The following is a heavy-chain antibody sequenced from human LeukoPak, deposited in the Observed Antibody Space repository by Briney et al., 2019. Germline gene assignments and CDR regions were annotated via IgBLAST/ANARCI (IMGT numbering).Heavy chain of an antibody. J-gene: IGHJ4*02. Sequence: PGGSLRLSCAASGFTFSSYGMHWVRQAPGKGLEWVSGISWNSGSIGYADSVKGRFTISRDNAKNSLYLQMNSLRAEDTALYYCAKASNPPGVLLWFGELDYWGQGTLVTVSS. CDR2: ISWNSGSI. V-gene: IGHV3-9*01. CDR3: AKASNPPGVLLWFGELDY. D-gene: IGHD3-10*01. CDR1: GFTFSSYG.